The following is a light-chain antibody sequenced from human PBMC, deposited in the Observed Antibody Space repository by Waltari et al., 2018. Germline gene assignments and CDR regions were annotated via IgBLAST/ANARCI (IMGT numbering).Light chain of an antibody. CDR2: YDS. J-gene: IGLJ1*01. CDR1: NIRSYS. Sequence: SYVLTQPPSVSVAPGETASIPCGGDNIRSYSVHWYQQKPGQAPVLVIFYDSDRPSGIPARFSGSNSGNTATLTITSVEAGDEARYYCQVWHADIDPGVFGTGTEVTVL. V-gene: IGLV3-21*04. CDR3: QVWHADIDPGV.